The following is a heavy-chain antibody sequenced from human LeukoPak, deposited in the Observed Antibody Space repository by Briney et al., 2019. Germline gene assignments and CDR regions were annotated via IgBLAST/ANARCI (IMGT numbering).Heavy chain of an antibody. CDR1: GFTLNNHG. CDR3: ARRIGGSYSWAFNI. J-gene: IGHJ3*02. Sequence: SGGSLRLSCAASGFTLNNHGMHWVRQAPGKGLEGVAAISYDGSDKYYADSVRGRFTISRDSSKNTLYLQMNSLRAEDTAVYYCARRIGGSYSWAFNIWGQGTMVTVSS. CDR2: ISYDGSDK. V-gene: IGHV3-33*05. D-gene: IGHD1-26*01.